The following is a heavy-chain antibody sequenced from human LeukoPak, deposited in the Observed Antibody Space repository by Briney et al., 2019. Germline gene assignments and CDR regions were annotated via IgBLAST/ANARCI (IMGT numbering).Heavy chain of an antibody. CDR2: IYYSGST. D-gene: IGHD3-22*01. Sequence: PSETLSLTCTVSGGSISSYYWSWIRQPPGKGLEWIGYIYYSGSTNYNPSLKSRVTISVDTSKNQFSLKLSSVTAADTAVYYCARAPYYYDSSGHGAFDIWSQGTMVTVSS. J-gene: IGHJ3*02. CDR3: ARAPYYYDSSGHGAFDI. CDR1: GGSISSYY. V-gene: IGHV4-59*01.